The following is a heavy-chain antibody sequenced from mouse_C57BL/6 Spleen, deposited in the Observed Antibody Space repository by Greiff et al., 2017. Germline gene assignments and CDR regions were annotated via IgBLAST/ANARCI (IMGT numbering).Heavy chain of an antibody. CDR2: ISYDGSN. J-gene: IGHJ2*01. CDR3: ARLTGTRYYFDD. D-gene: IGHD4-1*01. CDR1: GYSITSGYY. V-gene: IGHV3-6*01. Sequence: VQLQQSGPGLVKPSQSLSLTCSVTGYSITSGYYWNWIRQFPGNKLEWMGYISYDGSNNYNPSLKNRISITRDTSKNQFFLKLNSVTTEDTATYYCARLTGTRYYFDDWGQGATLTVSS.